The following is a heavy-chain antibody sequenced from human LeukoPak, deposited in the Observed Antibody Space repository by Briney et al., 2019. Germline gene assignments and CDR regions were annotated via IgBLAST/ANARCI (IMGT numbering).Heavy chain of an antibody. D-gene: IGHD6-6*01. Sequence: GSLRLSCAASGFTFSSYSMNWVRQAPGKGLEWIGEINHSGSTNYNPSLKSRVTISVDTSKNQFSLKLSSVTAADTAVYYCAREARIAARPSWVKYFQHWGQGTLVTVSS. J-gene: IGHJ1*01. CDR3: AREARIAARPSWVKYFQH. CDR1: GFTFSSYS. CDR2: INHSGST. V-gene: IGHV4-34*01.